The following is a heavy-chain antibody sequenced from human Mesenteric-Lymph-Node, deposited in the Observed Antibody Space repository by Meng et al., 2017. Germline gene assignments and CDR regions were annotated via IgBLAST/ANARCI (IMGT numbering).Heavy chain of an antibody. D-gene: IGHD6-19*01. CDR2: ITPFNGNT. J-gene: IGHJ4*02. V-gene: IGHV1-45*02. CDR1: GGTFSSYA. Sequence: SVKVSCKASGGTFSSYAISWVRQAPGQALEWMGWITPFNGNTNYAQKFQDRVTITRDRSMSTAYMELSSLRSEDTAMYYCATNSGYSSGWYDYWGQGTLVTVSS. CDR3: ATNSGYSSGWYDY.